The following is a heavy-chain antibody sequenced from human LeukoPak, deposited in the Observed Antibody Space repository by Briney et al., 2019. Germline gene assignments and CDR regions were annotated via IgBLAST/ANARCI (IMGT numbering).Heavy chain of an antibody. D-gene: IGHD6-13*01. Sequence: SGTLSLTCAVSGGSISSSNWWSWVRQPPGKGLEWIGEIYHSGSTNYDPSLKSRVTISVDKSKNQFSLKLSSVTAADTAVYYCARIGVSGQQLVDYWGQGTLVTVSS. V-gene: IGHV4-4*02. CDR3: ARIGVSGQQLVDY. CDR2: IYHSGST. J-gene: IGHJ4*02. CDR1: GGSISSSNW.